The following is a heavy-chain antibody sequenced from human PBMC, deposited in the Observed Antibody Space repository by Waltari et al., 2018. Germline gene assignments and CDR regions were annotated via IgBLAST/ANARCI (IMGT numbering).Heavy chain of an antibody. CDR1: GFTFSSYS. Sequence: EVQLVESGGGLVQPGGSLRLSCAASGFTFSSYSMNWVRQAPGKGLELVSYISSSSSTIYYADSVKGRFTISRDNAKNSLYLQMNSLRAEDTAVYYCARLSGYGDYENDYWGQGTLVTVSS. D-gene: IGHD4-17*01. V-gene: IGHV3-48*01. J-gene: IGHJ4*02. CDR3: ARLSGYGDYENDY. CDR2: ISSSSSTI.